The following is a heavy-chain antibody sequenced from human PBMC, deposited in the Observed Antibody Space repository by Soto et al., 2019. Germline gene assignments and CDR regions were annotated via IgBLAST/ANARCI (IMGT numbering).Heavy chain of an antibody. Sequence: QVQLVESGGGVVQPGRSLRLSCTASGFSVSTHVIHWVRQAPGKGLEWVAVLWYDGSREYYAESVKGRFTISRDNSKNTMYLQMNSLRAEDTAVYYCARVPRYDTWYFDYWGQGNLATVSS. D-gene: IGHD3-22*01. J-gene: IGHJ4*02. V-gene: IGHV3-33*01. CDR2: LWYDGSRE. CDR3: ARVPRYDTWYFDY. CDR1: GFSVSTHV.